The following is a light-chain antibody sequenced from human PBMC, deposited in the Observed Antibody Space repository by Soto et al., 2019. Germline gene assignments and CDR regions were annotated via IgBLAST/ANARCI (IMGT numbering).Light chain of an antibody. V-gene: IGLV8-61*01. Sequence: QTVVTQEPSFSVSPGRTVTLTCGLSSGSVSTSYYPSWYQQTPGQAPRTLIYSTNTPSSGVPDLCSGSILRNKAALTITGAQADDESDYYCVLYMGSGITVFGGGTKLTVL. CDR3: VLYMGSGITV. CDR2: STN. CDR1: SGSVSTSYY. J-gene: IGLJ2*01.